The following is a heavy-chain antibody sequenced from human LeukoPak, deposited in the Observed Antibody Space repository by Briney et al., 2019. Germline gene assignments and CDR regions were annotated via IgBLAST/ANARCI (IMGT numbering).Heavy chain of an antibody. D-gene: IGHD5-18*01. J-gene: IGHJ6*02. CDR3: ARSEDTAMVYYYYGMDV. CDR2: IYYSGST. CDR1: GVSISSYY. V-gene: IGHV4-59*01. Sequence: SETLSLTCTVSGVSISSYYWSWIRQPPGKGLEWIGYIYYSGSTNYNPSLKSRVTISVDTSKNQFSLKLSSVTAADTAVYYCARSEDTAMVYYYYGMDVWGQGTTVTVSS.